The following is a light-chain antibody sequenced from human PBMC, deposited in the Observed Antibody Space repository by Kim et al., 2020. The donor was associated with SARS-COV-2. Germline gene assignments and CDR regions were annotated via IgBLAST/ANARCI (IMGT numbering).Light chain of an antibody. V-gene: IGLV4-69*01. CDR3: QTWGSGIGV. Sequence: SGKLTCPLRSGRVNYAIAWLQQQPGKGPRYLMRVYSDGRHTKGDGIPDRFSGSSSGSEYSLTISSLQSEDEADYYCQTWGSGIGVFGGGTQLTVL. CDR2: VYSDGRH. CDR1: SGRVNYA. J-gene: IGLJ2*01.